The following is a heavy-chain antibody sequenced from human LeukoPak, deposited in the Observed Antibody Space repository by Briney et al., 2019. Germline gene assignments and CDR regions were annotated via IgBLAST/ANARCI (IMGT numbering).Heavy chain of an antibody. CDR3: ARVPLVGRLPTNY. CDR2: ISSSGSTI. J-gene: IGHJ4*02. D-gene: IGHD6-25*01. CDR1: GFTFSDYY. V-gene: IGHV3-11*01. Sequence: GGSLRLSCAASGFTFSDYYMSWIRQAPGKGLEWVSYISSSGSTIYYADSVKGRFTISRDNAKNSLYLQMNSLRAEDTAVYYCARVPLVGRLPTNYWGQGTLVTVSS.